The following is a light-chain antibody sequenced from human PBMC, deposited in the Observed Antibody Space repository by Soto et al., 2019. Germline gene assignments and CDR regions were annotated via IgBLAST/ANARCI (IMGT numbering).Light chain of an antibody. CDR2: KAS. Sequence: DIQMTQSPSTLPASVGDRVTITCRASQTIDNWLAWYQQKPGKVPKLLIYKASSLESGVPSRFSGSGSGTEFTLTISSLQPDDFATYYCQQCHFYWTFGKGTKVEIK. V-gene: IGKV1-5*03. CDR1: QTIDNW. CDR3: QQCHFYWT. J-gene: IGKJ1*01.